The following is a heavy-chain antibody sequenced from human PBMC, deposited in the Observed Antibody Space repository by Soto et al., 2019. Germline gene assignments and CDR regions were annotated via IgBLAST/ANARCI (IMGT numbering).Heavy chain of an antibody. Sequence: ASVKVSCKASGYTFTDYFIHWVRQAPGQGFEWMGWINPKSRGTTYAQKFQGRVTMTRDTSNSTAYMELRGLRSDDTAIYYCERVKLKAGDWFDTWGQGTLVTVSS. V-gene: IGHV1-2*02. D-gene: IGHD1-1*01. CDR1: GYTFTDYF. CDR3: ERVKLKAGDWFDT. CDR2: INPKSRGT. J-gene: IGHJ5*02.